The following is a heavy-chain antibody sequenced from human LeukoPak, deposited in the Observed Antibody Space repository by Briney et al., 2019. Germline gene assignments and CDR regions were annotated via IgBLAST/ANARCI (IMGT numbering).Heavy chain of an antibody. CDR1: GFSFSNYA. CDR2: ISGSGGRT. CDR3: VGRPQYSTKKGFDI. V-gene: IGHV3-23*01. Sequence: GGSLRLSCAASGFSFSNYAMNWVRQAPGKGLEWVSGISGSGGRTYYADSVKGRFTISRDNSKNRLYLHMNSLRAEDTAVYYCVGRPQYSTKKGFDIWGQGTVVTVSS. J-gene: IGHJ3*02. D-gene: IGHD2-8*01.